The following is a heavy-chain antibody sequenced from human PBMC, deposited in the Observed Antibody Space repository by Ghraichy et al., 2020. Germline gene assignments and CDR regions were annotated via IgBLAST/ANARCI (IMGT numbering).Heavy chain of an antibody. CDR3: ARDLTTMIWPEEPWFDP. J-gene: IGHJ5*02. Sequence: GGSLRLSCAASGFTFSSYWMSWVRQAPGKGLEWVANIKQDGSEKYYVDSVKGRFTISRDNAKNSLYLQMNSLRAEDTAVYYCARDLTTMIWPEEPWFDPWGQGTLVTVSS. D-gene: IGHD3-22*01. V-gene: IGHV3-7*01. CDR2: IKQDGSEK. CDR1: GFTFSSYW.